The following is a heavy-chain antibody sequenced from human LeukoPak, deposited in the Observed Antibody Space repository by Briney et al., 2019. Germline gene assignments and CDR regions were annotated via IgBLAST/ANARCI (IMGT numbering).Heavy chain of an antibody. V-gene: IGHV1-18*01. CDR1: GYTFTSYG. Sequence: ASVKVSCKASGYTFTSYGISWVRQAPGQGLEWMGWISAYNGNTNYAQKLQGRVTMTADTSTSTAYMELRSLRSDDTAVYYCARGGGREVPAAMGNTYYYYGMDVWGQGTTVTVSS. CDR3: ARGGGREVPAAMGNTYYYYGMDV. J-gene: IGHJ6*02. CDR2: ISAYNGNT. D-gene: IGHD2-2*01.